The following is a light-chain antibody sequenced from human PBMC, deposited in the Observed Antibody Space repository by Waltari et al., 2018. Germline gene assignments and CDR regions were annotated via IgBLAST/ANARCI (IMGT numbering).Light chain of an antibody. Sequence: SPLTLPDPVSASPGQWLTIPSTGTSSDSGGDNNVAWYHQHPGEAPKVIIYDVTNRPSGVPERFSGSKSGSSASLAISGLQPEDEAVYYCSSFASSTTVIFGGGTKLTVL. CDR2: DVT. V-gene: IGLV2-14*03. CDR1: SSDSGGDNN. J-gene: IGLJ2*01. CDR3: SSFASSTTVI.